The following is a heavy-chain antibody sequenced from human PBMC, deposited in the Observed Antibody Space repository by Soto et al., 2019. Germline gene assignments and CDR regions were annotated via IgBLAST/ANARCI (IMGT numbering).Heavy chain of an antibody. Sequence: QVQVVESGGGVVQPGRSLKLSCVASGFTFSRYAMHWVRQAPGKGLEWVAVISYDGSKKYTADSVKGRVTIFRDNSKNTLYLQKNSLRLDDTAVYYCARGLETATGCDYWGQGTLVTVSS. D-gene: IGHD1-1*01. CDR2: ISYDGSKK. CDR3: ARGLETATGCDY. J-gene: IGHJ4*02. V-gene: IGHV3-30-3*01. CDR1: GFTFSRYA.